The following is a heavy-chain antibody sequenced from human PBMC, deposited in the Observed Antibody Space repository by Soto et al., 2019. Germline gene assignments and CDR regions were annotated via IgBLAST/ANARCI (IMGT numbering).Heavy chain of an antibody. V-gene: IGHV4-59*11. CDR1: GGSISNHY. J-gene: IGHJ3*01. CDR3: GRDPNAGVVGV. D-gene: IGHD3-3*01. Sequence: QLQESGPGLLKPSETLSLTCTVSGGSISNHYLNWIRQSPGKGLEWIGYIYNNGITNYNPSLKSRVTISVDTSKNQFSLKLTSVTAADTAVYFCGRDPNAGVVGVWGQGTLVTVSS. CDR2: IYNNGIT.